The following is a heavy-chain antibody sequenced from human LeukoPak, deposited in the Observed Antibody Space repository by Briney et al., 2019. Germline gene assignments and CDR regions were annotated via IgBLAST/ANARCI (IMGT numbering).Heavy chain of an antibody. J-gene: IGHJ6*03. CDR3: ARAPFYYYMDV. CDR1: GGSMSNYY. Sequence: PSETLSLTCTVSGGSMSNYYWSWIRQPPGKGLEWIAYILYSGSTNYNPSLKSRATISIDTSKNQFSLKLSSVTAADTAVYYCARAPFYYYMDVWGKGTTVTVSS. CDR2: ILYSGST. V-gene: IGHV4-59*01.